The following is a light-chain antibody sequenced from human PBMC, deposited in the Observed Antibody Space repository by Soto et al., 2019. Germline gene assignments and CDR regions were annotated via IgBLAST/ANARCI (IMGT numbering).Light chain of an antibody. CDR1: SSDVGGYNY. CDR3: SSYTRSTSGYV. V-gene: IGLV2-14*01. Sequence: QSVLTQPASVSGSPGQSITISCTGTSSDVGGYNYVSWYQQHPGKAPKLMIYDVSNRPSGVSNRFSGSKSGNTASLTISGLQAEDEADYYCSSYTRSTSGYVFASGPKVTVL. J-gene: IGLJ1*01. CDR2: DVS.